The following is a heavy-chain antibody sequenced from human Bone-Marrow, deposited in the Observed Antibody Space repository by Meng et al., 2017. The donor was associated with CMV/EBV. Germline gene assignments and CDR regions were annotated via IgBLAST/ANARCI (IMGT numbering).Heavy chain of an antibody. V-gene: IGHV3-11*05. CDR2: SGGCSRYI. D-gene: IGHD3-3*01. Sequence: TFRDYYRTCVRQAPGRGLEWGSYSGGCSRYIDSAEYVRGRVIIRRDNAKNSLHLQMNSLRAEDTAMYYCARDQVRANIVRFLEWSFDYWDQGTLVTVSS. J-gene: IGHJ4*02. CDR3: ARDQVRANIVRFLEWSFDY. CDR1: TFRDYY.